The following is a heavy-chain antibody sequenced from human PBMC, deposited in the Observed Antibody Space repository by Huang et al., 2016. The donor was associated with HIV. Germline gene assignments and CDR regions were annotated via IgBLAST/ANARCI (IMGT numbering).Heavy chain of an antibody. J-gene: IGHJ6*03. CDR2: IYWDDYK. Sequence: QITLKESGPTVIKPTQTLTLTCSFSGFSLNHKGVGVGWIRQPPGKALEWLVLIYWDDYKRSTPSLKNRITITKDTSKNQVVFTMTNLDPMDTGTYYCAHIGRLGNYYMDVWGNGTTVTVSS. V-gene: IGHV2-5*02. CDR3: AHIGRLGNYYMDV. CDR1: GFSLNHKGVG. D-gene: IGHD7-27*01.